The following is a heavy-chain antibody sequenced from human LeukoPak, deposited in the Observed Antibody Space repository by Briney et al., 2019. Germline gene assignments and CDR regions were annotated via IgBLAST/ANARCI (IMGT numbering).Heavy chain of an antibody. CDR1: GYTFTSYY. CDR2: INPSGGST. CDR3: ARSARVRGGHDAFDI. J-gene: IGHJ3*02. D-gene: IGHD3-10*01. Sequence: GVSVKVSCKASGYTFTSYYMHWVRQAPGQGLEWMGIINPSGGSTSYAQKFRGRVTMTRDTSTSTVYMELSSLRSEDTAVYYCARSARVRGGHDAFDIWGQGTMVTVSS. V-gene: IGHV1-46*01.